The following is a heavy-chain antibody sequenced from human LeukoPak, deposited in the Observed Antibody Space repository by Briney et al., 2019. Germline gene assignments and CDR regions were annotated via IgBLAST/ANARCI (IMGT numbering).Heavy chain of an antibody. CDR1: GGSISSHY. J-gene: IGHJ3*02. CDR2: IYYSGST. D-gene: IGHD1-26*01. V-gene: IGHV4-59*11. CDR3: ARSYATKAFDI. Sequence: SETLSLTCTVSGGSISSHYWSWIRQPPGKGLEWIGYIYYSGSTNYNPSLKSRVTKSVDTSKNQFSLKLSSVTAADTAVYYCARSYATKAFDIWGQGTMVTVSS.